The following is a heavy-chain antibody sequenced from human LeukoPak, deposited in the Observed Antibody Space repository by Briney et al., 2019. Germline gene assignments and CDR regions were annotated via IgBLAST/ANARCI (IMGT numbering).Heavy chain of an antibody. CDR1: GGSFSGYY. Sequence: SETLSLTCAVYGGSFSGYYWSWIRQPPGKGLEWIGEINHSGSTNYNPSLKSRVTISVDTSKNQFSLKLSSVTAADTAVYYCASRITMIVVGNWYFDLWGRGTLVTVSS. J-gene: IGHJ2*01. CDR3: ASRITMIVVGNWYFDL. CDR2: INHSGST. D-gene: IGHD3-22*01. V-gene: IGHV4-34*01.